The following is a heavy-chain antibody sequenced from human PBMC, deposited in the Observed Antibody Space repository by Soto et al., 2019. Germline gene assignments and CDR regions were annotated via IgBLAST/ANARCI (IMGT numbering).Heavy chain of an antibody. J-gene: IGHJ6*02. D-gene: IGHD5-12*01. CDR1: GFTFSSYE. Sequence: GGSLRLSCAASGFTFSSYEMNWVRQARGKGLEWVSYISSSGRTIYYAGSVKGRFTISRDNAKDSLYLEMNSLRVDDTAVYYCASASYYSGYDVDPHGMDVWGQGTTVTVSS. V-gene: IGHV3-48*03. CDR2: ISSSGRTI. CDR3: ASASYYSGYDVDPHGMDV.